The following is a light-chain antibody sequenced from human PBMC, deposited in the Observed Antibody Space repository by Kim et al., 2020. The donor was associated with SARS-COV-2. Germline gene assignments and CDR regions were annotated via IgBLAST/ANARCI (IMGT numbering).Light chain of an antibody. J-gene: IGKJ5*01. CDR2: GAS. Sequence: EIVLTQSPGTLSLSPGERATLSCRASQSVNNNYLAWYQQKPGQAPRLLIYGASSRATGIPDRFSGSGSGTDFTLTISRLEPEDCAVYYCQQYGSAPPITFGQGTRLEIK. CDR3: QQYGSAPPIT. CDR1: QSVNNNY. V-gene: IGKV3-20*01.